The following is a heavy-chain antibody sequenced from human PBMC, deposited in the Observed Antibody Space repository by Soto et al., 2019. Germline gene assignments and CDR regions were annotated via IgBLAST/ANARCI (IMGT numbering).Heavy chain of an antibody. J-gene: IGHJ4*02. V-gene: IGHV2-5*02. Sequence: QITLKESGPTLVRPSQTLTLTCTFSGFSLSTSGVGVGWIRQPPGKALEWLALIYWDDDKRYRPSLKSRLTITKATSKNQVVLTLTNVDPVDTATYYCAHRAATTDSYYFDYWGQGTLITVSS. CDR3: AHRAATTDSYYFDY. CDR1: GFSLSTSGVG. CDR2: IYWDDDK. D-gene: IGHD1-1*01.